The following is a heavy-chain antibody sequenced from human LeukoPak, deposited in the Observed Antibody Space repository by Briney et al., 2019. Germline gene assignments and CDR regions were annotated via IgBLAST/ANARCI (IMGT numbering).Heavy chain of an antibody. CDR2: INPTTGST. J-gene: IGHJ3*02. CDR1: GYTFTNFY. CDR3: ARDLNPQSIGMRAFDI. V-gene: IGHV1-46*01. Sequence: ASVKVSCKASGYTFTNFYLHWVRQAPGQGLEWMGIINPTTGSTTYAQKFQGRVTMTRDMSTSTVYMELSSLRSEATAVYFCARDLNPQSIGMRAFDIWGQGTMVTASS. D-gene: IGHD1-14*01.